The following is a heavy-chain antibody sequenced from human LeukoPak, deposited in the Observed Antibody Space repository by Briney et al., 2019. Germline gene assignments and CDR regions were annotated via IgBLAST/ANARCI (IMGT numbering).Heavy chain of an antibody. J-gene: IGHJ4*02. V-gene: IGHV1-18*01. CDR1: GYTFTSYG. Sequence: ASVKVSCKASGYTFTSYGISRVRQAPGQGLEWMGWISAYNGNTNYAQKLQGRVTMTTDTSTSTAYMELRSLRSDDTAVYYCARDPQHIVVVTAPSLFDYWGQGTLVTVSS. CDR2: ISAYNGNT. CDR3: ARDPQHIVVVTAPSLFDY. D-gene: IGHD2-21*02.